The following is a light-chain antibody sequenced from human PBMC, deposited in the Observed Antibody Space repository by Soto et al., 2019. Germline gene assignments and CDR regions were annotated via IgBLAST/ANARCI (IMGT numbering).Light chain of an antibody. J-gene: IGLJ1*01. CDR3: CSYAGSPRYV. V-gene: IGLV2-11*01. CDR2: DVS. CDR1: SSDVGLYNY. Sequence: QSALTQPRSVSGSPGQSVTISCTGTSSDVGLYNYVSWYQQHPGKAPKVMIYDVSKRPSGVPDRFSGSKSGDTASLTISGLQAEDEADYYCCSYAGSPRYVFGTGTKLTVL.